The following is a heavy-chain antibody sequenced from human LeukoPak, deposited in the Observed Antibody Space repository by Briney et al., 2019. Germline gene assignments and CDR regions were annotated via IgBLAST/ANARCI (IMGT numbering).Heavy chain of an antibody. CDR1: GGSISSGGYY. J-gene: IGHJ3*02. V-gene: IGHV4-31*03. Sequence: PSQTLSLTCTVSGGSISSGGYYWSWIRQHPRKGLEWIGYIYYSGSTYYNPSLKSRVTISLDTSKNQFSLKLSSVTAADTAVYYCARGVNSYDSRLDAFDIWGQGTMVTVSS. CDR2: IYYSGST. CDR3: ARGVNSYDSRLDAFDI. D-gene: IGHD3-22*01.